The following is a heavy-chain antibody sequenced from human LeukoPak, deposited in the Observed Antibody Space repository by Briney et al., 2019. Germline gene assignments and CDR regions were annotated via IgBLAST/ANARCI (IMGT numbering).Heavy chain of an antibody. CDR1: GDSVSSNSAA. CDR3: ARDRSDYGGNSQEYYFDY. J-gene: IGHJ4*02. CDR2: TYYRSKGYN. V-gene: IGHV6-1*01. D-gene: IGHD4-23*01. Sequence: SQTLSLTCAISGDSVSSNSAAWNWIRQSPSRGLEWLGRTYYRSKGYNDYAVSVKSRITINPDTSKNQFSLQLNSVTPEDTAVYYCARDRSDYGGNSQEYYFDYWGQGTLVTVSS.